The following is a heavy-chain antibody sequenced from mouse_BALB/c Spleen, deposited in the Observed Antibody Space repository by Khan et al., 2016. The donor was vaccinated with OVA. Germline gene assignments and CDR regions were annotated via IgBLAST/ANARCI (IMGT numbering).Heavy chain of an antibody. Sequence: QVQLKQSGPELVKPGASVRLSCKASGYTFTSYYIHWVKQRPGQGLEWIGWIYPGNVNTKYNEKFKGKATLTADKSSSTAYMQLSSLTSEDSAVYFCNNWDDGFAYWGQGTLVTVSA. CDR2: IYPGNVNT. D-gene: IGHD4-1*01. CDR1: GYTFTSYY. V-gene: IGHV1S56*01. CDR3: NNWDDGFAY. J-gene: IGHJ3*01.